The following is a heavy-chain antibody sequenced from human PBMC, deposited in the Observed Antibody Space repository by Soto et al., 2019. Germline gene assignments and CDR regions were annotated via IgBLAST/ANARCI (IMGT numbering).Heavy chain of an antibody. CDR1: GFTFSSNS. J-gene: IGHJ5*02. CDR3: AKWDGYGDH. CDR2: ISIGGDKT. Sequence: EVQLLESGGDLIQPGGSLRLSCAASGFTFSSNSFTWVRQAPGKGLEYVSGISIGGDKTWHADSVKGRFTVSRDNSKNTVYLQMNSLRVDATAVYYCAKWDGYGDHWGQGTLVNVSS. D-gene: IGHD5-12*01. V-gene: IGHV3-23*01.